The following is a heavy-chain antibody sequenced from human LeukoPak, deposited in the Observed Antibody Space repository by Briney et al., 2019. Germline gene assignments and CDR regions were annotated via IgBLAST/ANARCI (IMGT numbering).Heavy chain of an antibody. V-gene: IGHV3-30*02. J-gene: IGHJ6*03. Sequence: PGGSLRLSCAASGFTFSSYGMHWVRQAPGKGLEWVAFIRYDGSNKYYADSVKGRFTTSRDNSKNTLYLQMNSLRAEDTAVYYCAKDLRTVTTWYYYMDVWGKGTTVTVSS. CDR2: IRYDGSNK. CDR3: AKDLRTVTTWYYYMDV. CDR1: GFTFSSYG. D-gene: IGHD4-11*01.